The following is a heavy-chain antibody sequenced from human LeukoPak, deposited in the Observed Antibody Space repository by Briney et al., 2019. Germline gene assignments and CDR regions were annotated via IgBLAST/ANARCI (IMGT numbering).Heavy chain of an antibody. V-gene: IGHV3-30-3*01. CDR3: ARDKAIFSYFDY. CDR2: ISYDGSNK. Sequence: GGSLRLSCAASGFTFSSYAMHWVRQAPGKGLEWVAVISYDGSNKYYADSVKGRFTISRDNSKNTLYLQMNSLRAEDTAVYYCARDKAIFSYFDYWSQGTLVTVSS. D-gene: IGHD3-3*01. J-gene: IGHJ4*02. CDR1: GFTFSSYA.